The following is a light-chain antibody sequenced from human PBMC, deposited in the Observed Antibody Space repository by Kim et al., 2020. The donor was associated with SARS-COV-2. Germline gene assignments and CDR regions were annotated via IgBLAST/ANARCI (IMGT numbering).Light chain of an antibody. CDR3: QAWDTTTVT. CDR1: KLEDRY. J-gene: IGLJ2*01. V-gene: IGLV3-1*01. CDR2: QDT. Sequence: VSPGQTASITCSGDKLEDRYVCWYQQKPGQSPVLVMYQDTKRPSEIPERFSGSNSGNTASLTISGTQAMDEADYYCQAWDTTTVTFGGGTQLTVL.